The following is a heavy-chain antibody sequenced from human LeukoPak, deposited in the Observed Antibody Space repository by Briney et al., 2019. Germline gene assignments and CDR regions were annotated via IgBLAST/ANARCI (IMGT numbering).Heavy chain of an antibody. D-gene: IGHD6-19*01. Sequence: GGSLRLSCAASGFTFDDYAMHWVRQAPGKGLEWVSGISWNSGSIGYADSVKGRFTISRDNAKNSLYLQMNSLRAEDTALYHCARIAVAGTNGAFDIWGQGTMVTVSS. CDR2: ISWNSGSI. CDR1: GFTFDDYA. CDR3: ARIAVAGTNGAFDI. V-gene: IGHV3-9*01. J-gene: IGHJ3*02.